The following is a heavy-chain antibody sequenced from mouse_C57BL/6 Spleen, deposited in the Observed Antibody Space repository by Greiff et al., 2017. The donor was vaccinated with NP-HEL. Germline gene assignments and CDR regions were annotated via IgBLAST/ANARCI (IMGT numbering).Heavy chain of an antibody. V-gene: IGHV1-62-2*01. D-gene: IGHD1-1*01. CDR2: FYPGSGSI. J-gene: IGHJ3*01. CDR1: GYTFTEYT. CDR3: ARHEDYGSSLAGFAY. Sequence: VQGVESGAELVKPGASVKLSCKASGYTFTEYTIHWVKQRSGQGLEWIGWFYPGSGSIKYNEKFKDKATLTADKSSSTVYMELSRLTSEDSAVYFCARHEDYGSSLAGFAYWGQGTLVTVSA.